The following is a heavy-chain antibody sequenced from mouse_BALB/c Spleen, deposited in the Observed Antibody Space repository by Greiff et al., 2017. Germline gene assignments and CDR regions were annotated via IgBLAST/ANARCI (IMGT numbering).Heavy chain of an antibody. V-gene: IGHV1-77*01. CDR2: IYPGSGST. CDR1: GYTFTDYV. J-gene: IGHJ3*01. CDR3: ASYGSSSWFAY. D-gene: IGHD1-1*01. Sequence: QVQLKESGPELVKPGASVKMSCKASGYTFTDYVISWVKQRTGQGLEWIGEIYPGSGSTYYNEKFKGKATLTADKSSNTAYMQLSSLTSEDSAVYFCASYGSSSWFAYWGQGTLVTVSA.